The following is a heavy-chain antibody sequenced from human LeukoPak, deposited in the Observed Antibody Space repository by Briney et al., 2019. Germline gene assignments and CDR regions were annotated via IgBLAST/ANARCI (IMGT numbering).Heavy chain of an antibody. CDR2: ISYDGSNK. CDR3: AGTNWGSGYAFDI. J-gene: IGHJ3*02. V-gene: IGHV3-30*04. CDR1: GFTFSSYA. Sequence: GGSLRLSCAASGFTFSSYAMHWVRQAPGKGLEWVVVISYDGSNKYYADSVKGRFTISRDNSKNTLYLQMNSLRAEDTAVYYCAGTNWGSGYAFDIWGQGTMVTVSS. D-gene: IGHD7-27*01.